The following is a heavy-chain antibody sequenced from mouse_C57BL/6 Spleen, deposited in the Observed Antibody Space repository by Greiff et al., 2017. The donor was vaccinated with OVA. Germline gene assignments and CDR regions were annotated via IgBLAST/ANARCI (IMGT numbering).Heavy chain of an antibody. Sequence: VQLQQSGPALVKPGASVKISCKASGYAFSSSWMNWVKQRPGKGLEWIGRIYPGDGDTNYNGKFKGKATLTADKSSSTAYMQLSSLTSEDSAVYFCARGDTTGSFYFDYWGQGTTLTVSS. D-gene: IGHD1-1*01. CDR3: ARGDTTGSFYFDY. V-gene: IGHV1-82*01. CDR2: IYPGDGDT. CDR1: GYAFSSSW. J-gene: IGHJ2*01.